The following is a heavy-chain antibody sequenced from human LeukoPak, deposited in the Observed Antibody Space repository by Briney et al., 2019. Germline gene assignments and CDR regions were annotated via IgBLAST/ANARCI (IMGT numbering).Heavy chain of an antibody. J-gene: IGHJ4*02. CDR1: GGTFSIYA. D-gene: IGHD2-2*01. CDR3: ARPRGYCSSTSCYTPFDY. V-gene: IGHV1-69*05. CDR2: VIPIFGTA. Sequence: VASVSVSFTASGGTFSIYAISWVRQAPGQGHEWVGGVIPIFGTANYAQKFQGRVTITTDESTSTAYMELSSLRSEHTALYYCARPRGYCSSTSCYTPFDYWGQETLVTVSS.